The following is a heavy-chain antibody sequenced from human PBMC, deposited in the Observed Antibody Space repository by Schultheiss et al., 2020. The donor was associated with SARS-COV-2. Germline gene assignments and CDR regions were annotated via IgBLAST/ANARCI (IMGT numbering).Heavy chain of an antibody. V-gene: IGHV1-2*02. D-gene: IGHD7-27*01. J-gene: IGHJ4*02. Sequence: ASVKVSCKTSGGTFSSYAISWVRQAPGQGLEWMGWINPNSGGTNYAQKFQGRVTMTRDTSISTAYMELSRLRSDDTAVYYCARVKGRGSGDLGYWGQGTLVTVSS. CDR2: INPNSGGT. CDR1: GGTFSSYA. CDR3: ARVKGRGSGDLGY.